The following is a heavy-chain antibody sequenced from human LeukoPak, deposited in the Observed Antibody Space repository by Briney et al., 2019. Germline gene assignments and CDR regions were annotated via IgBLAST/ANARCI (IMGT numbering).Heavy chain of an antibody. D-gene: IGHD3-22*01. J-gene: IGHJ6*02. CDR2: IYTSGST. CDR3: ARDGYYYDSSGLSGYYGMDV. Sequence: SETLSLTCTVSGGSISSYYWSWIRQPAGKGLEWIGRIYTSGSTNYNPSLKSRVTMSVDTSKNQFSLKLSSVTAADTAVYYCARDGYYYDSSGLSGYYGMDVWGQGTTVTVSS. CDR1: GGSISSYY. V-gene: IGHV4-4*07.